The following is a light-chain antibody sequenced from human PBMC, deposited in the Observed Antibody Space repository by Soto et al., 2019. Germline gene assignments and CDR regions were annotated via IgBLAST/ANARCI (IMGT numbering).Light chain of an antibody. CDR3: QQYSYWPPIT. V-gene: IGKV3-15*01. CDR2: DAS. J-gene: IGKJ5*01. CDR1: QSVSSN. Sequence: EIVMTQSPATLSVSPGERATLSCRASQSVSSNLAWYQQKPGQGPRLLIYDASTRATGIPARFSGSGFGTDFTLTISSLQSEDFAVYYCQQYSYWPPITFGQGTRLEIK.